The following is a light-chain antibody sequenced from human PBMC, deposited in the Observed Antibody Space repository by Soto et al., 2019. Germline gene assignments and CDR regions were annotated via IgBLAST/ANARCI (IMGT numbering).Light chain of an antibody. J-gene: IGKJ4*01. CDR1: QGTGND. CDR3: RQYNSYPLT. V-gene: IGKV1-5*03. Sequence: IQMTQSQSALSASVGHRLTISCRASQGTGNDLGWYQQKPGKPPKVLIYKASSLESGVPSRFSGSGSGTEFTLTISSLQPDDFATYYCRQYNSYPLTFGGGTQVDI. CDR2: KAS.